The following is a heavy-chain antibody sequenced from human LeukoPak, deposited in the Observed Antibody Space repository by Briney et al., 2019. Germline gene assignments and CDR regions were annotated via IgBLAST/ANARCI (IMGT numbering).Heavy chain of an antibody. CDR3: ARAPYGDYYYYYGMDV. CDR2: INHSGST. D-gene: IGHD4-17*01. V-gene: IGHV4-34*01. Sequence: KPSETLSLTCAVYGGSFSGYYWSWIRQPPGKGLEWIGEINHSGSTNYNPSLKSRVTISVDTSKNQFSLKLSSVTAADMAVYYCARAPYGDYYYYYGMDVWGQGTTVTVSS. J-gene: IGHJ6*02. CDR1: GGSFSGYY.